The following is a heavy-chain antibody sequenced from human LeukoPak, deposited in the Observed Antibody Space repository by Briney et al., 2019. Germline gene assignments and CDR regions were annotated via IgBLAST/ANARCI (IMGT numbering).Heavy chain of an antibody. CDR1: GYTFTGYY. V-gene: IGHV1-2*02. CDR3: ARDGTPMIRHYMDV. J-gene: IGHJ6*03. CDR2: INPNSGGT. D-gene: IGHD3-22*01. Sequence: AASVKVSCKASGYTFTGYYMHWVRQAPGQGLEWMGWINPNSGGTNYAQKFQGRVTMTRDTSISTAYMELSRLRSDDTAVYYCARDGTPMIRHYMDVWGKGTTVTVSS.